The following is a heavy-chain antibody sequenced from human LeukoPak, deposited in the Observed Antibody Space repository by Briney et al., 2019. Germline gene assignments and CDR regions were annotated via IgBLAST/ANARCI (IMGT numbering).Heavy chain of an antibody. Sequence: GGSPRLSCTASGFTFSVYTMTWVRQAPGKGLEWVSSITSLSSYTYYPDSLKGRFTISRDNAKNSLYLQMNSLRAEDTAVYYCARGAVVPAAIEGPYYYYGMDVWGQGTTVTVS. J-gene: IGHJ6*02. CDR1: GFTFSVYT. V-gene: IGHV3-21*03. CDR2: ITSLSSYT. CDR3: ARGAVVPAAIEGPYYYYGMDV. D-gene: IGHD2-2*02.